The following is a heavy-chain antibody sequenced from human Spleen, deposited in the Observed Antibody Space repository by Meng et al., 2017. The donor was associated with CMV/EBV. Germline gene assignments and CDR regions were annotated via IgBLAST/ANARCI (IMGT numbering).Heavy chain of an antibody. J-gene: IGHJ2*01. CDR1: GYTFTSYG. CDR2: ISAYNGNT. CDR3: ARDPLGGMAVAGHWYFDL. V-gene: IGHV1-18*01. D-gene: IGHD6-19*01. Sequence: ASVKVSCKASGYTFTSYGISWVRQAPGQGLEWMGWISAYNGNTNYAQKLQGRVTMTTDTSTSTAYMEMNSLTSEDTAVYYCARDPLGGMAVAGHWYFDLWGRGTLVTVSS.